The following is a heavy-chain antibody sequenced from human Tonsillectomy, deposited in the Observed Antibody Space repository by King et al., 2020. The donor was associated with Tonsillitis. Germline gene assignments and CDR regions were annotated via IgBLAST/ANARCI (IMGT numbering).Heavy chain of an antibody. Sequence: QLVQSGAEVKKPGSSVKVSCKASGGTFSRYAISWVRQAPGQGLEWMGRIIPIFGIVNYAQKFQGRVTIIADESTNTAYMELSSLRSEETAGYYCARESYYYDSSCYYPLDDAFDIWGQGTMVTVSS. V-gene: IGHV1-69*18. J-gene: IGHJ3*02. D-gene: IGHD3-22*01. CDR1: GGTFSRYA. CDR3: ARESYYYDSSCYYPLDDAFDI. CDR2: IIPIFGIV.